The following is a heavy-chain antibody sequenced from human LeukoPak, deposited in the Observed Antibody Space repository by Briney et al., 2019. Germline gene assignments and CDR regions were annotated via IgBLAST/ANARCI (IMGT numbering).Heavy chain of an antibody. CDR2: ISYDGSNK. V-gene: IGHV3-30-3*01. CDR3: ARDPTNSGSYYAVY. Sequence: GGSLRLSCAASGFTFSSYAMHWVRQAPGKGLEWVAVISYDGSNKYYADSVKGRFTISRDNSKNTLYLQMNSLRAEDTAVYYCARDPTNSGSYYAVYWGQGTLVTVSS. J-gene: IGHJ4*02. CDR1: GFTFSSYA. D-gene: IGHD1-26*01.